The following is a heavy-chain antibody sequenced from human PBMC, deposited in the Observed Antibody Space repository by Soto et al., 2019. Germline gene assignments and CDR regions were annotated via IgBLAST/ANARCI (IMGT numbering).Heavy chain of an antibody. J-gene: IGHJ6*02. D-gene: IGHD4-17*01. Sequence: EVQLVESGGGLVQPGGSLRLSCAASGFTFSDHYMDWVRQAPGKGLEWVGRTRNKANSYTTEYAASVKGRFTISRVDSMNSLSLQMNSLITEDTAVYYCASLYGDYVPHYYSYYGMDVWGQGTTVTVSS. CDR2: TRNKANSYTT. CDR1: GFTFSDHY. CDR3: ASLYGDYVPHYYSYYGMDV. V-gene: IGHV3-72*01.